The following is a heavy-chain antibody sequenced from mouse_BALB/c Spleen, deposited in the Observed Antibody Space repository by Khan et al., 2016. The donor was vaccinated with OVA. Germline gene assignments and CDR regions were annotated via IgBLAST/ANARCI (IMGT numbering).Heavy chain of an antibody. Sequence: QVQLKQSGPGLVQPSQSLSITCTVSGFSLTNYGVHWVRQSPGKGLEWLGLIWSGGSTDYNVAFISRLSISKDNSKSQVFFKMNSLQANDTVIYYCARNYDYDEGLTYWGQGTLVTVSA. J-gene: IGHJ3*01. CDR1: GFSLTNYG. V-gene: IGHV2-2*02. CDR2: IWSGGST. CDR3: ARNYDYDEGLTY. D-gene: IGHD2-4*01.